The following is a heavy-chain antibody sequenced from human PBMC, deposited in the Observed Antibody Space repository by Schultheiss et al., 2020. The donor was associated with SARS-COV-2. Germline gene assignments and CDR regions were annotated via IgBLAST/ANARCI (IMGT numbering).Heavy chain of an antibody. CDR1: GFTFSSYA. V-gene: IGHV3-30*04. CDR3: ARGRGAAVGKVVVTKAFDI. J-gene: IGHJ3*02. CDR2: ISYDGSNK. D-gene: IGHD3-22*01. Sequence: GGSLRLSCAASGFTFSSYAMHWVRQAPGKGLEWVAVISYDGSNKYYADPVKGRFTISRDNSKNTLYLQMNSLRAEDTAVYYCARGRGAAVGKVVVTKAFDIWGQGTMVTVSS.